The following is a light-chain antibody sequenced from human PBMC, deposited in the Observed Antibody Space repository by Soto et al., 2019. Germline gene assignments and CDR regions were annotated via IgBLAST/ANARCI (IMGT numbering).Light chain of an antibody. CDR3: KQYGSSPWT. Sequence: EIVLTQSPGTLSLSPGERAILSCRASQSVSSSYLAWYQQKPGQAPRLLIYGASSRATGIPDRFSGSGSGTDFTLTISRLEPEDFAVYYCKQYGSSPWTFGQGTKVDIK. V-gene: IGKV3-20*01. CDR1: QSVSSSY. CDR2: GAS. J-gene: IGKJ1*01.